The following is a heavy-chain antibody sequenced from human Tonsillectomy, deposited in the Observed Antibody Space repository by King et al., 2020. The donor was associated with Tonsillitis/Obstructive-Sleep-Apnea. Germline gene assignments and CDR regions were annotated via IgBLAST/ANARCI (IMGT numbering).Heavy chain of an antibody. J-gene: IGHJ4*02. CDR1: GFTFSSYA. D-gene: IGHD2-15*01. CDR3: AREYEGECSGGSCNSQLGVDY. V-gene: IGHV3-30*01. Sequence: QLVQSGGGVVQPGRSLRLSCAASGFTFSSYAMHWVRQAPGKGLEWVAVISYDGSNKYYADSVKGRFTISRDTSKNTVYLQMNSLRAEDTAVYYCAREYEGECSGGSCNSQLGVDYWGQGTLVTVSS. CDR2: ISYDGSNK.